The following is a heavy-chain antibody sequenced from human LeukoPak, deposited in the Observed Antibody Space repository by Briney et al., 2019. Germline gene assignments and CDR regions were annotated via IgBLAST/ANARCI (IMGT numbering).Heavy chain of an antibody. Sequence: GGSLRLSCAASGFTFSSYAMSWVRQAPGKGLEWVSAISGSGGSTYYADSVKGRFTISRDNSKNTLYLQLNSLRAEDTAVYYCAKLRGARLYNWFDPWGQGTLVTVPS. D-gene: IGHD1-26*01. V-gene: IGHV3-23*01. J-gene: IGHJ5*02. CDR3: AKLRGARLYNWFDP. CDR1: GFTFSSYA. CDR2: ISGSGGST.